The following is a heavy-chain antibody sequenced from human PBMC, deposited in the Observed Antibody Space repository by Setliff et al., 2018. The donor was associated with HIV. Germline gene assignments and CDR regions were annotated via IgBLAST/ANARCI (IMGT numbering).Heavy chain of an antibody. Sequence: KTSETLSLTCTVSGGSINSGDYYWSWIRQHPGKGLEWIGYIYYSGSTYYNPSLRSRVIISIDTSKNQFSLKLSSVTAADTAVYYCARSLYISSSGAPDWGQGTLVTVS. CDR2: IYYSGST. V-gene: IGHV4-31*03. CDR1: GGSINSGDYY. CDR3: ARSLYISSSGAPD. J-gene: IGHJ4*02. D-gene: IGHD6-6*01.